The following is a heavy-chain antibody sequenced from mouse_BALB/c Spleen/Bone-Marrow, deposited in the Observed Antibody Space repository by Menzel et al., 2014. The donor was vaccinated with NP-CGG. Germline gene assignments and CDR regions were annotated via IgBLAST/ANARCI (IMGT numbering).Heavy chain of an antibody. CDR1: GYTFTDYY. CDR2: IYPGSGNT. J-gene: IGHJ4*01. D-gene: IGHD1-1*01. CDR3: AKGGYGSSYVRYYAMDY. Sequence: QVQLQQSGAELARPGASAKLSCKASGYTFTDYYINWVKQRTGQGLEWIGEIYPGSGNTYYNEKFKGKATLTADKSSSTAYMQLSSLTSEDSAVYFCAKGGYGSSYVRYYAMDYWGQGTSVTVSS. V-gene: IGHV1-77*01.